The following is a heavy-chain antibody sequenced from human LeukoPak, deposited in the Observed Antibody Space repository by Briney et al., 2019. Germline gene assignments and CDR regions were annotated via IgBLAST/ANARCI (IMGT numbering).Heavy chain of an antibody. V-gene: IGHV1-69*13. J-gene: IGHJ6*03. CDR1: GGTFSSYA. Sequence: SVKVSCKASGGTFSSYAISWVRQAPGQGLEWMGGIIPIFGTANYAQKFQGRVTITADESTSTAYMELRSLRSDDTAVYYCARDPGYSYGWKYYYYMDVWGKGTTVTVSS. D-gene: IGHD5-18*01. CDR3: ARDPGYSYGWKYYYYMDV. CDR2: IIPIFGTA.